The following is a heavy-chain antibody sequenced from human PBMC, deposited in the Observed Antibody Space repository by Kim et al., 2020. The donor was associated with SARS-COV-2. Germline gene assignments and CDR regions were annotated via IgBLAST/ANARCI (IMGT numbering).Heavy chain of an antibody. D-gene: IGHD2-2*01. CDR2: VDPSGGST. Sequence: ASVKVSCKASGYTFISYNIHWVRQAPGQGLEWMGIVDPSGGSTSYAQKFQGRVSMTRDTSTSTVYMELRSLSSEDTAVYYCARQFTAVPLNWFDPLGKGTLVIVSS. CDR3: ARQFTAVPLNWFDP. J-gene: IGHJ5*02. V-gene: IGHV1-46*01. CDR1: GYTFISYN.